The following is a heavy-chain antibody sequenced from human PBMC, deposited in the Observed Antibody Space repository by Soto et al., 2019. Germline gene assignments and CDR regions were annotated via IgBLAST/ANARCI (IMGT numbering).Heavy chain of an antibody. J-gene: IGHJ5*02. V-gene: IGHV4-34*01. CDR3: ARGLTRITMVRGGLSWFDP. CDR2: INHSGST. D-gene: IGHD3-10*01. Sequence: SETLSLTCAVYGGSFSGYYWSWIRQPPGEGLEWIGEINHSGSTNYNPSLKSRVTISVDTSKNQFSLKLSSVTAADTAVYYCARGLTRITMVRGGLSWFDPWGQGTLVTVS. CDR1: GGSFSGYY.